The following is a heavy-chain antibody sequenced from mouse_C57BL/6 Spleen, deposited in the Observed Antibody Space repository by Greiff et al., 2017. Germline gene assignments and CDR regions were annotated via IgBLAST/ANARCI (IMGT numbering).Heavy chain of an antibody. J-gene: IGHJ3*01. Sequence: EVKLMESGGGLVKPGGSLTLSCAASGFTFSSYTMSWVRQTPEKRLEWVATISGGGGNTYYPDSVKGRFTISSDNAKNTLYLQMSSRRSEDTALYYCAREGLQAWFADWGQGTLVTVSA. CDR3: AREGLQAWFAD. CDR2: ISGGGGNT. D-gene: IGHD3-1*01. CDR1: GFTFSSYT. V-gene: IGHV5-9*01.